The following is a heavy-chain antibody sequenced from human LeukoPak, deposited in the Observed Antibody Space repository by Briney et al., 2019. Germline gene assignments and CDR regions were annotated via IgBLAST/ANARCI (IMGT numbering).Heavy chain of an antibody. Sequence: SETLSLTRTVSGGSISTYYWSWIRQPPGKGLEWIGYVYYSGTTNYNPSLKSRVTISLDTSKNQFSLMLSSVTAADTAVYFCARGERRDGYTFAYWGQGTLVTVSS. CDR2: VYYSGTT. CDR3: ARGERRDGYTFAY. D-gene: IGHD5-24*01. J-gene: IGHJ4*02. CDR1: GGSISTYY. V-gene: IGHV4-59*01.